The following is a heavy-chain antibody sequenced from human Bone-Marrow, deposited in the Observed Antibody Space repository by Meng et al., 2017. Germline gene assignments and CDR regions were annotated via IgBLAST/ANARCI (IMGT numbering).Heavy chain of an antibody. V-gene: IGHV1-69*10. J-gene: IGHJ4*02. D-gene: IGHD6-19*01. CDR3: ARDPSNTSGWYAYSDY. CDR1: GGTFRNYT. Sequence: QVQLVQSGAEVKKPGASVKVSCKASGGTFRNYTITWVRQAPGQGLECLGGIIPILPVANCPQTFQGRVTITADKSTSTVYMELRSLRSDDTAVYYCARDPSNTSGWYAYSDYWGQGTLVTVSS. CDR2: IIPILPVA.